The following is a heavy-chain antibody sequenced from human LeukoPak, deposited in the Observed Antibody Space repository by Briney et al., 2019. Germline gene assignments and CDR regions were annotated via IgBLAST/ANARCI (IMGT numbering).Heavy chain of an antibody. V-gene: IGHV3-23*01. CDR3: AKDRRTLDAFDI. Sequence: GGSLRLSCAASGFTFSIPAMSWVRQAPGKGLEWVSAISGSGGSTYYADSVKGRFIISRDNSKNKLYLQMNSLRAEDTAVYYCAKDRRTLDAFDIWGQGTMVTVSS. CDR2: ISGSGGST. CDR1: GFTFSIPA. J-gene: IGHJ3*02.